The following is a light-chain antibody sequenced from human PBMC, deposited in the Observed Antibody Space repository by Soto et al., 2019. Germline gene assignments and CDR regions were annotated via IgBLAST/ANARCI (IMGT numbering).Light chain of an antibody. Sequence: QSVLTQPPSVSGTPGQRVTISCSGSSSNIGSNYVFWYQQLPGTAPKLLIYRSDQRPSGVPDRFSGSKSGTSASLAISGLRSEDEADYYCAAWDDSLSGPVFGGGTKLTVL. J-gene: IGLJ2*01. CDR2: RSD. CDR3: AAWDDSLSGPV. CDR1: SSNIGSNY. V-gene: IGLV1-47*01.